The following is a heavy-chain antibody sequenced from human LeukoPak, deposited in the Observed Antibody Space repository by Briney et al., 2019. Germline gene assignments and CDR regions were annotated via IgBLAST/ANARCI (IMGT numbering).Heavy chain of an antibody. J-gene: IGHJ4*02. CDR3: AREKQKYSSGWYCLDY. V-gene: IGHV3-33*01. Sequence: GSLRLSCAASGFTFSTYGLHWVRQAPGKGLEWVALIWYDGSNKYYADSVKGRFTISRDNSKNTLYLQMDSLRAEDTAVYYCAREKQKYSSGWYCLDYWGQGTLVTVSS. D-gene: IGHD6-19*01. CDR2: IWYDGSNK. CDR1: GFTFSTYG.